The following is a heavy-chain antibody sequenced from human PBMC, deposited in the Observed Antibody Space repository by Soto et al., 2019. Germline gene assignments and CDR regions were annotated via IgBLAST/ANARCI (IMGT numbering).Heavy chain of an antibody. CDR2: ISAYSGDT. Sequence: QVQLVQSGAEVKKPGASVRVSCKTSGYTFNTFGVNWVRQAPGQGLEWMGWISAYSGDTVYAQKFQGRVTVTTDTSTSTAYMELRSLTSDDAAMYYCARGIAWYMFDFWGQGTLVTVSS. CDR1: GYTFNTFG. V-gene: IGHV1-18*01. CDR3: ARGIAWYMFDF. D-gene: IGHD6-13*01. J-gene: IGHJ4*02.